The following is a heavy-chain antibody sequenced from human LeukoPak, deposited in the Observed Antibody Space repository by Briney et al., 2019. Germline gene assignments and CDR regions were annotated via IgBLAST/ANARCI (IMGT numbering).Heavy chain of an antibody. CDR3: ARTKEMATISYFDS. V-gene: IGHV3-48*03. D-gene: IGHD5-24*01. CDR2: IDSSGSTI. Sequence: GGSLRLSCAASGFTFSSYEMNCVRQAPGKGLEWVSYIDSSGSTIHYADSVKGRFTISRDNAKNSLYLQMNSLRAEDTAVYYCARTKEMATISYFDSWGQGTLVTVSS. CDR1: GFTFSSYE. J-gene: IGHJ4*02.